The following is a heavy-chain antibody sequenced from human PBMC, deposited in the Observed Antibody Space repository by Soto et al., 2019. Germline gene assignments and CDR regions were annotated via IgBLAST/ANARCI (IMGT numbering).Heavy chain of an antibody. CDR1: GGSISSYY. J-gene: IGHJ6*02. CDR3: ARGNCSSPNCYSFSGYYGMDV. D-gene: IGHD2-2*01. V-gene: IGHV4-4*07. Sequence: SETLSLTCTVSGGSISSYYWSWIRQPAGKGLEWIGRIYTSGSTNYNPSLKSRVTMSLDTSRNQFSLKLTSVTAADTALYYCARGNCSSPNCYSFSGYYGMDVWGQGTTVTVSS. CDR2: IYTSGST.